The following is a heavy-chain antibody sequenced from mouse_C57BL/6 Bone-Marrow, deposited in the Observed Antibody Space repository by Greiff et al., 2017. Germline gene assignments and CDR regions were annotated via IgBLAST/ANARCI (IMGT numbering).Heavy chain of an antibody. D-gene: IGHD2-12*01. J-gene: IGHJ2*01. V-gene: IGHV2-2*01. CDR3: ARNSCYGFDY. Sequence: VQLVASGPGLVQPSQSLSITCTVSGFSLTSYGVHWVRQSPGKGLEWLGVIWSGGSTDYNAAFISRLSISKDNSKSKVFFKMNSLQADDTAIYYCARNSCYGFDYWGQGTTLTVSS. CDR1: GFSLTSYG. CDR2: IWSGGST.